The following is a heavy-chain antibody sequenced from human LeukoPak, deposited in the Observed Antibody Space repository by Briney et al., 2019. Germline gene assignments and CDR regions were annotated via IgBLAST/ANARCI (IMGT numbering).Heavy chain of an antibody. CDR3: ARGIRPDWVSPIDY. CDR1: GGSISSYY. V-gene: IGHV4-59*01. Sequence: SETLSLTCTVSGGSISSYYWSWIWQPPGKGLEWIGYIYYSGSTNYSPSLKSRVTISVDTSKNQFSLKLSSVTAADTAVYYCARGIRPDWVSPIDYWGQGTLVTVSS. CDR2: IYYSGST. J-gene: IGHJ4*02. D-gene: IGHD3/OR15-3a*01.